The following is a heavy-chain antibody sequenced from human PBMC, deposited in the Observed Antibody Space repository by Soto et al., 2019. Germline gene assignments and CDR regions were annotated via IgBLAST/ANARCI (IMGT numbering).Heavy chain of an antibody. Sequence: QVQLQESGPGLVKPSETLSLTCTVSGDSISSYYWSWIRQPPGKGLEWIGYIYHSGSTNYNPSLKSRVTISVDKSKNQFSLKLSSVTAADTAMYYCARRDYGGLFDYWGQGTLVTVSS. CDR2: IYHSGST. CDR1: GDSISSYY. CDR3: ARRDYGGLFDY. V-gene: IGHV4-59*08. D-gene: IGHD4-17*01. J-gene: IGHJ4*02.